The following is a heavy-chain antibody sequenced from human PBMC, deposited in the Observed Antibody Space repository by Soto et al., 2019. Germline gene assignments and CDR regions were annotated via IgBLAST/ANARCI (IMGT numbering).Heavy chain of an antibody. CDR2: IYYSGTT. CDR1: GGSISSYY. J-gene: IGHJ4*02. D-gene: IGHD2-15*01. Sequence: PSETLSLTCTVSGGSISSYYWSWIRQPPGKGLEWIGYIYYSGTTNYNPSLKSRVTISVDTSKNQFSLKLSSVTAADTAVYYCGTLYCSGGSCSIDYRAQGTLVTVSS. V-gene: IGHV4-59*01. CDR3: GTLYCSGGSCSIDY.